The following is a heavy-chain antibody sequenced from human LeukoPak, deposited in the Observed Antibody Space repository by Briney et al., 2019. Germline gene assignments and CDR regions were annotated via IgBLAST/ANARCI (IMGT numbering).Heavy chain of an antibody. Sequence: ASVRVSCKASGYTFASYDINWVRQATGQGLEWMGWMNPNSGNTGYAQKFQGRVTMTRNTSISTAYMELSSLRSEDTAVYYCARVVAVAGRGLPGYWGQGTLVTVSS. J-gene: IGHJ4*02. D-gene: IGHD6-19*01. CDR1: GYTFASYD. V-gene: IGHV1-8*01. CDR2: MNPNSGNT. CDR3: ARVVAVAGRGLPGY.